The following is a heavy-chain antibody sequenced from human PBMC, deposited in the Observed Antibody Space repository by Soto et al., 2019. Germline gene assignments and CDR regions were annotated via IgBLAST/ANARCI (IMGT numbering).Heavy chain of an antibody. D-gene: IGHD2-2*01. CDR1: GGTFSSYA. CDR2: IIPIFGTA. V-gene: IGHV1-69*13. J-gene: IGHJ6*02. Sequence: SVKVSCKASGGTFSSYAISWVRQAPGQGLEWMGGIIPIFGTANYAQKFQGRVTITADESTSTAYMELSSLRSEDTAGYYCAGGVAPAACRFYCYAMDVWGQGTTVTVSS. CDR3: AGGVAPAACRFYCYAMDV.